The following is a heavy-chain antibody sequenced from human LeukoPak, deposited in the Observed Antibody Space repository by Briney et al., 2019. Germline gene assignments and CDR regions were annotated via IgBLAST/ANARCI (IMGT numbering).Heavy chain of an antibody. D-gene: IGHD2-15*01. CDR1: GYSISSGYY. V-gene: IGHV3-23*01. CDR3: AKAPVTSCRGAFCYPFDY. CDR2: MSSSDDGR. J-gene: IGHJ4*02. Sequence: ETLSLTCTVSGYSISSGYYWGWIRQPPGKGLEWVSAMSSSDDGRYYAASVRGRFTISRDTSRSTLYLQMNSLRAEDAAVYYCAKAPVTSCRGAFCYPFDYWGQGTLVTVSS.